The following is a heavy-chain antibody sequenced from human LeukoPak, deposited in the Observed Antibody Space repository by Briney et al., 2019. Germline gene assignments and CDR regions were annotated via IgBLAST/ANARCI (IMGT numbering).Heavy chain of an antibody. CDR3: AKDKNDSGDYSSMDV. CDR2: IQYDGRNK. D-gene: IGHD4-17*01. V-gene: IGHV3-30*02. CDR1: GFTFSCYA. J-gene: IGHJ6*03. Sequence: GGSLRLSCAASGFTFSCYAMLWVRKAPGKGLEWVAFIQYDGRNKCCADSVKGRFTVSRDNSKNTLYLQMNSLRVEDTAIYYCAKDKNDSGDYSSMDVWGKGTTVTVSS.